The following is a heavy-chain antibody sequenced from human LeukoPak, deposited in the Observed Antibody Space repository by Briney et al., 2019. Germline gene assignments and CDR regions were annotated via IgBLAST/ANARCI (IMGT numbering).Heavy chain of an antibody. J-gene: IGHJ6*02. Sequence: GGSLRLSCAASGFTFSDYYMSWIRQAPGKGLEWVSYISSSGSTIYYADSVKGRFTISRDNAKNSLYLQMNSLRAEDTAVYYCARTPRPYDSSGYSHFPYYYYGMDVWGQGTTVTVSS. D-gene: IGHD3-22*01. CDR1: GFTFSDYY. V-gene: IGHV3-11*01. CDR3: ARTPRPYDSSGYSHFPYYYYGMDV. CDR2: ISSSGSTI.